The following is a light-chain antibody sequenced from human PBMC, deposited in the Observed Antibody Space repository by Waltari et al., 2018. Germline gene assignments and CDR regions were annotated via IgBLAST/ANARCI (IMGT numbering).Light chain of an antibody. CDR1: QSVSSN. V-gene: IGKV3-15*01. CDR2: GAS. J-gene: IGKJ4*01. Sequence: EIVMTQSPATLSVSPGERATLSCRASQSVSSNSAWYQQKPGQAPRLLIYGASTRATGIPARFSGSGSGTEFTLTISSMQSEDFAVYYCQQYNNWPPLTFGGGTKVEIK. CDR3: QQYNNWPPLT.